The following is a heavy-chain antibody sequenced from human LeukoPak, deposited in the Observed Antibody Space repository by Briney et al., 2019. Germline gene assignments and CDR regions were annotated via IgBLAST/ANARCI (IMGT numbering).Heavy chain of an antibody. CDR2: IYYSGST. J-gene: IGHJ4*02. Sequence: SETLSLTCTVSGGSISSYYWSWIRQPPGKGLEWIGYIYYSGSTNYNPSLKSRVTISVDTSKNQFSLKLSSVTAADTAVYYCARDTGGTFDYWGQGTLVTVSS. D-gene: IGHD3-16*01. V-gene: IGHV4-59*01. CDR1: GGSISSYY. CDR3: ARDTGGTFDY.